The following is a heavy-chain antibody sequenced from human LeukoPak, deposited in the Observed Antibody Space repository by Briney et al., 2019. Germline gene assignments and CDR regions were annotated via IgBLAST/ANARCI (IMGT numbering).Heavy chain of an antibody. CDR2: ISYTVTS. J-gene: IGHJ4*02. CDR1: GGSVSTYY. Sequence: SETLSLTCTVSGGSVSTYYWSWIRQPRGKGLEWIGYISYTVTSNYNPSLKSRVTISVDTSKNQFSLKLSSVTAADTAVYYCARVGDWNDLVYWGQGTLVTVSS. CDR3: ARVGDWNDLVY. D-gene: IGHD1-1*01. V-gene: IGHV4-59*02.